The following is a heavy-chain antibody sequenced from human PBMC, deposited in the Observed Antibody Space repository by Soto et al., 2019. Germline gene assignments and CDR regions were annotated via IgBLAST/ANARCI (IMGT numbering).Heavy chain of an antibody. J-gene: IGHJ6*02. CDR2: ISGSGGST. D-gene: IGHD1-26*01. CDR3: AKDRAQGGSYVGYYYGMDV. Sequence: GGSLRLSCAASGFTFSSYAMSWVRQAPGKGLEWVSAISGSGGSTYYADSVKGRFTISRDNSKNTLYLQMNSLRAEDTAVYYCAKDRAQGGSYVGYYYGMDVWGQGTTVTVSS. CDR1: GFTFSSYA. V-gene: IGHV3-23*01.